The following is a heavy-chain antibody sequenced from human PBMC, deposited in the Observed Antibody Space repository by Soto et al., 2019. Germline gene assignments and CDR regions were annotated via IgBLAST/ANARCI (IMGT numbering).Heavy chain of an antibody. CDR2: ILYSGST. J-gene: IGHJ4*02. CDR3: ARLGSSGWYHGSYFDY. Sequence: QVQLQQWGAGLVKPSETLSLTCIVSGGSITRNNHYWGWIRQSPGKGLEWIWSILYSGSTNYNPSLKRCVTLSVETSKNQFSLKMSSVTAAATALYYWARLGSSGWYHGSYFDYWGQGTLVTVSS. D-gene: IGHD6-19*01. CDR1: GGSITRNNHY. V-gene: IGHV4-39*01.